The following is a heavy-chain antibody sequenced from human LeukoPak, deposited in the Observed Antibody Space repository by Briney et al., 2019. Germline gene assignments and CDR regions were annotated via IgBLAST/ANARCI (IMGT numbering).Heavy chain of an antibody. CDR1: GYTFTSYD. J-gene: IGHJ6*02. Sequence: GASVNVSCKASGYTFTSYDINWVRQATGQGLEWMGWMNPNSGNTGYAQKFQGRVTMTRNTSISTAYMELSSLRSEDTAVYYCARGRGGYDFYYYGMDVWGQGTTVTVSS. CDR3: ARGRGGYDFYYYGMDV. V-gene: IGHV1-8*01. CDR2: MNPNSGNT. D-gene: IGHD5-12*01.